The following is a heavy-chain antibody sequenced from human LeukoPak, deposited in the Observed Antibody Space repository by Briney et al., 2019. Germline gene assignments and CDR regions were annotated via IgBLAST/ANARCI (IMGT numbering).Heavy chain of an antibody. CDR2: INPNSGGT. V-gene: IGHV1-2*02. Sequence: ASVKASCKASGYTFTGYYMHWVRQAPGQGLEWMGWINPNSGGTNYAQKFQGRVTMTRDTSISTAYMELSRLRSDDTAVYYCARVVPAAITSRLRYGMDVWGQGTTVTVSS. CDR1: GYTFTGYY. D-gene: IGHD2-2*01. CDR3: ARVVPAAITSRLRYGMDV. J-gene: IGHJ6*02.